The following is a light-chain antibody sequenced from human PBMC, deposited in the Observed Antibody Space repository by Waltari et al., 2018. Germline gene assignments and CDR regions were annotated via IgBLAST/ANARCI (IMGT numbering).Light chain of an antibody. V-gene: IGLV2-14*01. J-gene: IGLJ1*01. CDR1: STDVGGSGY. CDR3: SSHTSTVPHV. Sequence: QSALTQPASVSGSPGPSITISCTGTSTDVGGSGYVSWYQQYPGKAPKLVIYEVSYRPSGISTRFSGSKSGNTASLTISGLQADDEADYYCSSHTSTVPHVFGTGTRVTVV. CDR2: EVS.